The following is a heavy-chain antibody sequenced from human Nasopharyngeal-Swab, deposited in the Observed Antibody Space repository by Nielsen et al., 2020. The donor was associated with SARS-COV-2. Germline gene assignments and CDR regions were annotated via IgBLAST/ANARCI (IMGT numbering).Heavy chain of an antibody. CDR1: GYTFSKYW. V-gene: IGHV3-74*01. D-gene: IGHD3-22*01. Sequence: GESLKISCAASGYTFSKYWMHWVRQAPGKGLVWVSRVNQDGGRRDYADSVRGRFTISRDNAKNTLYLQLNSLRVEDTAVYYCARDDSSESYYYGMDVWGQGTTVTVSS. J-gene: IGHJ6*02. CDR3: ARDDSSESYYYGMDV. CDR2: VNQDGGRR.